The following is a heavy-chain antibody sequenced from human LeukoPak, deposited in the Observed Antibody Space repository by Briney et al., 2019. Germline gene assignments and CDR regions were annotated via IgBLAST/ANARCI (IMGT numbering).Heavy chain of an antibody. D-gene: IGHD2-15*01. CDR2: ISSSSSTI. CDR1: GFTFSSYS. CDR3: AREGGYCSGGSCYLSQGMDV. Sequence: GGSLRLSCAASGFTFSSYSMNWVRQAPGKGLEWVSYISSSSSTIYYADSVKGRFTISRDNAKNSLYLQMNSLRAEDTAVYYCAREGGYCSGGSCYLSQGMDVWGQGTTVTVSS. J-gene: IGHJ6*02. V-gene: IGHV3-48*04.